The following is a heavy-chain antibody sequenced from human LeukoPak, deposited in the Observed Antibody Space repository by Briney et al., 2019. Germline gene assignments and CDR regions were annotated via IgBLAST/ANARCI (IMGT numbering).Heavy chain of an antibody. CDR2: IGTAGDT. V-gene: IGHV3-13*01. D-gene: IGHD3-22*01. J-gene: IGHJ4*02. CDR1: GFTFSSYD. Sequence: GGSLRLSCAASGFTFSSYDMHWVRQATGKGLEWVSAIGTAGDTYYPGSVKGRFTISRDNAKNSLYLQMNSLRAEDTAVYYCARDMPSITMIVVPFDYWGQGTLVTVSS. CDR3: ARDMPSITMIVVPFDY.